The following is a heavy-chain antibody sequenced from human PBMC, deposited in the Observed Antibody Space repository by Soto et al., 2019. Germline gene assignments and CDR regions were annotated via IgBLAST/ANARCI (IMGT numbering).Heavy chain of an antibody. CDR3: ASSGWSEDYYYYYGMDV. CDR1: GDSITRSNW. CDR2: IYHTGNT. V-gene: IGHV4-4*02. D-gene: IGHD6-19*01. Sequence: SETLSLTCAVSGDSITRSNWWSWVRQTPGKGLEWIAEIYHTGNTKYNPSLESRVTISVDKSKNQFSLSLTSVTAADTAIYFCASSGWSEDYYYYYGMDVWGQGTAVTVSS. J-gene: IGHJ6*02.